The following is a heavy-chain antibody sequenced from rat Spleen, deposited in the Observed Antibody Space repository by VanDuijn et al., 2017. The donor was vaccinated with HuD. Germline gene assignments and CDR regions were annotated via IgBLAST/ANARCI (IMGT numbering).Heavy chain of an antibody. J-gene: IGHJ2*01. CDR3: ARRDWELGY. D-gene: IGHD5-1*01. CDR2: ISYDVDST. V-gene: IGHV5-25*01. CDR1: GFNFSTYD. Sequence: EMQLVGSGGGLVQPGRSMKLSCAASGFNFSTYDMAWVRQAPKQGLEWVAYISYDVDSTYYRDPVKGRFTISKDNAKSTLSLQMDSLRSEDTATYYCARRDWELGYWGQGVMVTVSS.